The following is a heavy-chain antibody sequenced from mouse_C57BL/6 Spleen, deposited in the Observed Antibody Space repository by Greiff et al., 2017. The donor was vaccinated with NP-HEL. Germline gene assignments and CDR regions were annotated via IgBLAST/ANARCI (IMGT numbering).Heavy chain of an antibody. CDR2: ISYDGSN. J-gene: IGHJ2*01. V-gene: IGHV3-6*01. Sequence: EVKLQESGPGLVKPSQSLSLTCSVTGYSITSGYYWNWIRQFPGNKLEWMGYISYDGSNNYNPSLKNRISITRDTSKNQFFLKLNSLTTEDTATYYCAREANWDDYFDYWGQGTTLTVSS. CDR3: AREANWDDYFDY. D-gene: IGHD4-1*01. CDR1: GYSITSGYY.